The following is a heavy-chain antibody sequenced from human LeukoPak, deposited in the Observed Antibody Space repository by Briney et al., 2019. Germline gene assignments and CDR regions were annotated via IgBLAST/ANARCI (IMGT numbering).Heavy chain of an antibody. Sequence: PGGSLRLSCAASGFTFSSYAMSWVRQAPGKGLEWVSAISGSGGSTYYADSVKGRFTISRDNSKNTLYLQMNSLRAEDTAVYYCAKVIVVVPAAGGFDYWGQGTLVTVSS. CDR1: GFTFSSYA. D-gene: IGHD2-2*01. CDR3: AKVIVVVPAAGGFDY. CDR2: ISGSGGST. V-gene: IGHV3-23*01. J-gene: IGHJ4*02.